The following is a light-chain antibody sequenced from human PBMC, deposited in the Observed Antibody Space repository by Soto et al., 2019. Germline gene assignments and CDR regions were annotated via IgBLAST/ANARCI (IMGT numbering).Light chain of an antibody. CDR1: QNISSN. J-gene: IGKJ1*01. CDR3: QQYNDWPRT. Sequence: EIVMTQSPATLSVSPGERATLSCRASQNISSNLAWYQQKPGRAPRLLIYGAFTRATGIPVRFSGSGSGTEFTLTVSSLQSEDCAVYYCQQYNDWPRTFGQGTKVEIK. V-gene: IGKV3-15*01. CDR2: GAF.